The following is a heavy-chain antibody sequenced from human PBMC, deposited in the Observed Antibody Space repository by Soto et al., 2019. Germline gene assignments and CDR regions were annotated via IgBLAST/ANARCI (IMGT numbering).Heavy chain of an antibody. D-gene: IGHD5-18*01. J-gene: IGHJ4*02. CDR3: VSDXGYGHASVPYS. CDR2: ISYDGGLQ. CDR1: GFTFTSYG. Sequence: QAHLVESGGGVVQPGRSLRLSCAASGFTFTSYGMXXXXXXXXXXXXWVAVISYDGGLQHYADSVKGRFTISRDNSKXXVLXXXXXXXAEXXAXXYCVSDXGYGHASVPYSWGQGTLVSVSS. V-gene: IGHV3-30*05.